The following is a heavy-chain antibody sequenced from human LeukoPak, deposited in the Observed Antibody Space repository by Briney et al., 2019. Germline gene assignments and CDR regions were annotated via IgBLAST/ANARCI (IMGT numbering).Heavy chain of an antibody. CDR2: IIPIFGTA. D-gene: IGHD1-26*01. CDR1: GGTFSSYA. CDR3: ERARWELLPHDAFDI. V-gene: IGHV1-69*05. Sequence: SVKVSCKASGGTFSSYAISWVRQAPGQGLEWLGRIIPIFGTANYAQKFQGRVTITTDESTSTAYMELSSLRSEDTAVYYCERARWELLPHDAFDIWGQGTMVTV. J-gene: IGHJ3*02.